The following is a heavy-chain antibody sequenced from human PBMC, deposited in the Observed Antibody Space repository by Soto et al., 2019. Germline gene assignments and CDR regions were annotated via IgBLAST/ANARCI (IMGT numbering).Heavy chain of an antibody. J-gene: IGHJ5*02. CDR1: GGSINTGDYY. D-gene: IGHD3-3*01. CDR2: IYYSGGT. V-gene: IGHV4-30-4*01. CDR3: ACLDSDFRRLDP. Sequence: QVQLQESGPGLVKPSQTLSLTCTVSGGSINTGDYYWSWIRQPPGKGLEWIGFIYYSGGTYSNPSLKSRLTISIDASRSQYSLRLTSVTAADAAVYWCACLDSDFRRLDPWGQGTLVSVS.